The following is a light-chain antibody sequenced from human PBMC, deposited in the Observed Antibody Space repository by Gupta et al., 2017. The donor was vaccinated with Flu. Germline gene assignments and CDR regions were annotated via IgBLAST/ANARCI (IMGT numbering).Light chain of an antibody. Sequence: EKATLPCKASQGVPHNYLAWYQPKLGQPPRLLIYGASTRATGIPDRVSGSGSGTDFTLTISRLEPEDFAVYFCQQFTSSPYTFGQGTKLEIK. CDR3: QQFTSSPYT. CDR1: QGVPHNY. J-gene: IGKJ2*01. V-gene: IGKV3-20*01. CDR2: GAS.